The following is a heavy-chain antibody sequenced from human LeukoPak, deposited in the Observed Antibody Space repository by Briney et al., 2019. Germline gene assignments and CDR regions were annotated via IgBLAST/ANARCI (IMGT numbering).Heavy chain of an antibody. CDR3: ARDPPQQQLVYYYGMDV. CDR1: GYTFTSYD. CDR2: ISAYNGNT. Sequence: ASVKVSCKASGYTFTSYDINWVRQATGQGLEWMGWISAYNGNTNYAQKLQGRVTMTTDTSTSTAYMELRSLRSDDTAVYYCARDPPQQQLVYYYGMDVWGQGTTVTVSS. V-gene: IGHV1-18*01. J-gene: IGHJ6*02. D-gene: IGHD6-13*01.